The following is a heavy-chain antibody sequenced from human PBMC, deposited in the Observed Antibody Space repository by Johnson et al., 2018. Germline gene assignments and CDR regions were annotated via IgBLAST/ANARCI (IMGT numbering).Heavy chain of an antibody. D-gene: IGHD6-13*01. CDR2: INHSGST. CDR3: ARPLKASSYRICMDV. J-gene: IGHJ6*02. V-gene: IGHV4-34*01. Sequence: QVQLVQWGAGLLKPTETLSLTCAVYGGSLRGYYWSWIRQAPGKGLEWIGEINHSGSTNYIPSRKNRVTISVEASEKAFSLRLTSVTAPDTAISYCARPLKASSYRICMDVWGQGTTVIV. CDR1: GGSLRGYY.